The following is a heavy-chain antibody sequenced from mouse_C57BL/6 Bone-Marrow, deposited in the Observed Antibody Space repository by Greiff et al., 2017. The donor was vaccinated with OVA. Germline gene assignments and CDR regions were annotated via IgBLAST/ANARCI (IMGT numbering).Heavy chain of an antibody. CDR1: GYTFTSYW. CDR3: ARDDGYYLFDS. V-gene: IGHV1-69*01. Sequence: VQLQQPGAELVMPGASVKLSCKASGYTFTSYWMHWVKQRPGQGLEWIGEIDPSDSYTNYNQKFKGKSTLTVDKSSSTAYMQLSSLTSEDSAVYYCARDDGYYLFDSWGQGTTLTVSS. J-gene: IGHJ2*01. D-gene: IGHD2-3*01. CDR2: IDPSDSYT.